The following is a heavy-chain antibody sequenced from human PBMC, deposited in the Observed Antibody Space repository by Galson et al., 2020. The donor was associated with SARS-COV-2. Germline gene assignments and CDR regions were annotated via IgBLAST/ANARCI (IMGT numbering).Heavy chain of an antibody. CDR2: IDPDGGST. CDR1: GYTFSNYH. V-gene: IGHV1-46*03. Sequence: ASVKVSCKASGYTFSNYHIHWVRQTPGQGLEWMGIIDPDGGSTTYAPNFRGRVTMTRDTHTSTVYMDLSSLGSEDTAVYYCARRGHLAVAGILNYLDHWGQGTLVTVSS. J-gene: IGHJ4*02. D-gene: IGHD6-19*01. CDR3: ARRGHLAVAGILNYLDH.